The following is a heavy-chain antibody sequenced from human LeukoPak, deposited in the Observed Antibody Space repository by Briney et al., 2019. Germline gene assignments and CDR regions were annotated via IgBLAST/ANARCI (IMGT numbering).Heavy chain of an antibody. Sequence: PSETLSLTCTVSGGSISSYYWSWIRQPPGKGLEWIGYIYYSGSTNYNPSLKSRVTISVDTSKNQFSLKLSSVTAADTAVYYCARYPYGSGSSLFDYWGQGTLVTVSS. D-gene: IGHD3-10*01. J-gene: IGHJ4*02. CDR2: IYYSGST. V-gene: IGHV4-59*01. CDR1: GGSISSYY. CDR3: ARYPYGSGSSLFDY.